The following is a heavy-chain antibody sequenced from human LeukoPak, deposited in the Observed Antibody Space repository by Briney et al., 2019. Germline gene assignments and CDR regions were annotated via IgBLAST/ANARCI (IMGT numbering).Heavy chain of an antibody. V-gene: IGHV3-30*01. CDR2: ISYDGNNK. Sequence: QPGGSLRLSCAASGFTFSRNVMLWVRQAPGKGLEWVALISYDGNNKFYADSVKGRFTISRDNSRNTLYLQMNSLRGEDAAVYSCARGGIPTGPYYYFYYMDVWGKGTAVTVSS. D-gene: IGHD3-10*01. CDR1: GFTFSRNV. CDR3: ARGGIPTGPYYYFYYMDV. J-gene: IGHJ6*03.